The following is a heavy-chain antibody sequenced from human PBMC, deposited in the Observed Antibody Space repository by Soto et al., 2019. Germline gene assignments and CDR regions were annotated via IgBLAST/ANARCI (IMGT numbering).Heavy chain of an antibody. J-gene: IGHJ4*02. CDR2: IYWDDYK. CDR1: GFSLSTSGVG. D-gene: IGHD4-17*01. CDR3: THKGSGDDPLGS. Sequence: ITLKESGPTLVKPTQPLTLTCTFSGFSLSTSGVGVGWIRQHPGKALEWLAVIYWDDYKHYRPSLKSRLTNTKDTSKNHLGPKMSNMDPVDTTTYYRTHKGSGDDPLGSWGQGTLLTVSS. V-gene: IGHV2-5*02.